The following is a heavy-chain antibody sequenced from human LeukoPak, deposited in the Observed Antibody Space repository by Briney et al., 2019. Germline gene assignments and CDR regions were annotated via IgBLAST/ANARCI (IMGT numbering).Heavy chain of an antibody. CDR3: AALPAPYYDFWSGNDAFDI. CDR1: GFTFTSSA. D-gene: IGHD3-3*01. Sequence: GTSVKVSCKASGFTFTSSAVQWVRQARGQRLEWIGWIVVGSGNTNYAQKSQERVTITRDMSTSTAYMELSSLRSEDTAVYYCAALPAPYYDFWSGNDAFDIWGQGTMVTVSS. J-gene: IGHJ3*02. CDR2: IVVGSGNT. V-gene: IGHV1-58*01.